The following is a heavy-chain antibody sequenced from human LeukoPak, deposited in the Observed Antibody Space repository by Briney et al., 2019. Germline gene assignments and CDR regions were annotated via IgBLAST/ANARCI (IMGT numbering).Heavy chain of an antibody. CDR3: AKDSPEFRRWVDY. V-gene: IGHV3-30*18. CDR2: ISSDGSYK. CDR1: GFTFSSYG. Sequence: GGSLRLSCAASGFTFSSYGMHWVRQAPGKGLDWVAVISSDGSYKYYADSVKGRFTISRDNSKNTLYLLMNSLRPEDTAVYYCAKDSPEFRRWVDYWGQGTLVTVSS. D-gene: IGHD3-10*01. J-gene: IGHJ4*02.